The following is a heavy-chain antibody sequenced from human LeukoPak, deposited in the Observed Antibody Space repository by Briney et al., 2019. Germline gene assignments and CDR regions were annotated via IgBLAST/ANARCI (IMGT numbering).Heavy chain of an antibody. Sequence: PGGSLRLSCAASGFTFSSYSMNWVRQAPGKGLEWVSSISSSSGYIYYADSVKGRFTISRDNAKNSLYLQMNSLRAEDTAVYYCARAGRYFDWLFDYWGQGTLVTVSS. CDR2: ISSSSGYI. CDR3: ARAGRYFDWLFDY. D-gene: IGHD3-9*01. CDR1: GFTFSSYS. V-gene: IGHV3-21*01. J-gene: IGHJ4*02.